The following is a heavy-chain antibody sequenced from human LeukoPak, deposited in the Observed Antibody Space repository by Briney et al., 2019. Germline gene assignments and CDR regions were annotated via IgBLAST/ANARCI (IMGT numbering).Heavy chain of an antibody. CDR2: ISTYNGNT. CDR1: GYXFTNYG. V-gene: IGHV1-18*01. CDR3: MREGGWGPTDYGDYVY. Sequence: ASVKVSCKASGYXFTNYGISWVRQAPGQGLEWMGWISTYNGNTNYAQRLQGRVTMTTDTSTSTVYMELRSLRSDDTAVYYCMREGGWGPTDYGDYVYWGQGTLVTVSS. D-gene: IGHD4-17*01. J-gene: IGHJ4*02.